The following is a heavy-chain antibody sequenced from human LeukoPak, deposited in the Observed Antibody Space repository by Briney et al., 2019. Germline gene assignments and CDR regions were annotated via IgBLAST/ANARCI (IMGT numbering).Heavy chain of an antibody. V-gene: IGHV4-59*01. D-gene: IGHD6-19*01. J-gene: IGHJ6*02. Sequence: SETLSLTCTVSGGSISSYYWSWIRQPPGKGLEWIGYIYYSGSTNYNPSLKSRVTISVDTSKNQFSLKLSSVTAADTAVYYCGGRGSYYYYGMDVWGQGTTVTVSS. CDR3: GGRGSYYYYGMDV. CDR1: GGSISSYY. CDR2: IYYSGST.